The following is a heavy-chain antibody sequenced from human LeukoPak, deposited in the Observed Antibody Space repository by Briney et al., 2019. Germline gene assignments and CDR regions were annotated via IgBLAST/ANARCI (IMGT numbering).Heavy chain of an antibody. CDR2: IYHSGIT. V-gene: IGHV4-34*01. CDR3: VRWDFDLRAAGSFDP. J-gene: IGHJ5*02. CDR1: GGSFRGFS. Sequence: LGALFLPWGCFGGSFRGFSWTWVRPAPGKGTGWIGKIYHSGITNYNPSLKSRVTISVDTSKIQFSLKLTSVTAADTAVYYCVRWDFDLRAAGSFDPWGQGTLVTVSS. D-gene: IGHD6-13*01.